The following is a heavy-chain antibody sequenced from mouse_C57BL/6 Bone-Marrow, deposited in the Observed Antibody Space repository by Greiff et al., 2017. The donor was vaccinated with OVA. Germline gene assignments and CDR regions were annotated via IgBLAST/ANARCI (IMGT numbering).Heavy chain of an antibody. Sequence: EVQGVESGGDLVKPGGSLKLSCAASGFTFSSYGMSWVRQTPDKRLEWVATISSGGSYTYYPDSVKGRFTISRDNAKNTLYLQMSSLKSEDTAMYYCARHNYGSSYRFAYWGQGTLVTVSA. V-gene: IGHV5-6*01. J-gene: IGHJ3*01. D-gene: IGHD1-1*01. CDR2: ISSGGSYT. CDR3: ARHNYGSSYRFAY. CDR1: GFTFSSYG.